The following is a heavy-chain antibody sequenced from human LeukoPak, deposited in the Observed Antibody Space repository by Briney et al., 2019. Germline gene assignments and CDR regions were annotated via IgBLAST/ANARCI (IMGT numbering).Heavy chain of an antibody. Sequence: GGSLRLSCAASGFTFSSYAMSWVRHAPGQGLEWVSPISGSVGSTYYADSVKGRFTISRDNSKNTLYLQMNSLRDEDTAVYYCAKDNYHSSSFLNWFDPWGQRNLVT. V-gene: IGHV3-23*01. CDR1: GFTFSSYA. CDR3: AKDNYHSSSFLNWFDP. CDR2: ISGSVGST. D-gene: IGHD6-13*01. J-gene: IGHJ5*02.